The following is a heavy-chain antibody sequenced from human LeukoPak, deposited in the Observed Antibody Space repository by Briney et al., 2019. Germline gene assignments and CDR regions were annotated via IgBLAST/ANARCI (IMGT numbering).Heavy chain of an antibody. D-gene: IGHD3-9*01. Sequence: PGGSLRLSCAVFGFTFSSYAMSWVRQAPGKGLDWASTIGASGGSTYYADSVKGRFTISRDNSKNTLYLQMSSLRVEDTARYYCAKARFYDLLTGFPPDWGQGTLVTVSS. CDR3: AKARFYDLLTGFPPD. CDR2: IGASGGST. J-gene: IGHJ4*02. CDR1: GFTFSSYA. V-gene: IGHV3-23*01.